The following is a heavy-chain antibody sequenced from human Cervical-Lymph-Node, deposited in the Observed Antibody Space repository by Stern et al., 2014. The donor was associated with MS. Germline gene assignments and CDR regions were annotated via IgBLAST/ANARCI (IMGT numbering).Heavy chain of an antibody. CDR2: LSSDGSGGTNQ. CDR1: GFRFHDYG. J-gene: IGHJ3*01. V-gene: IGHV3-30*18. D-gene: IGHD3-10*01. Sequence: VQLVESGGGVVQPGRSLRLSCAGSGFRFHDYGIHWVRQAPGKGLEWVAVLSSDGSGGTNQYYAESVKGRFTISRDNSKSYLQMSSLRAEDTAVYYCAKDAVSILFGELLTEGLELWGQGTMVTVS. CDR3: AKDAVSILFGELLTEGLEL.